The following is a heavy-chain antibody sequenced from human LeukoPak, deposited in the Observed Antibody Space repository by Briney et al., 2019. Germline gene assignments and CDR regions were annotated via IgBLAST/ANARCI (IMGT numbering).Heavy chain of an antibody. CDR1: GGSISSSSYY. CDR3: ARSLVYYDSSGLIDY. CDR2: IYYSGST. D-gene: IGHD3-22*01. V-gene: IGHV4-39*07. J-gene: IGHJ4*02. Sequence: PSETLSLTCTVSGGSISSSSYYWGWIRQPPGKGLEWIGSIYYSGSTYYNPSLKSRVTISVDTSKNQFSLKLSSVTAADTAVYYCARSLVYYDSSGLIDYWGQGTLVTVSS.